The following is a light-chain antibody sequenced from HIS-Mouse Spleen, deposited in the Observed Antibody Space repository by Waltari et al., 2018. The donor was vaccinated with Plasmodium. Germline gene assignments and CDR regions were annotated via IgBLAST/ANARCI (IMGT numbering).Light chain of an antibody. CDR1: SSDVGRYNL. J-gene: IGLJ3*02. CDR3: CSYAGSSTFV. V-gene: IGLV2-23*03. Sequence: QSALPQPASVSGSPGQSITISCPRTSSDVGRYNLVPWYQQHPGKAPKLMIYEGSKRPSGVSKRFSGSKSGNTASLTISGLQAEDEADYYCCSYAGSSTFVFGGGTKLTVL. CDR2: EGS.